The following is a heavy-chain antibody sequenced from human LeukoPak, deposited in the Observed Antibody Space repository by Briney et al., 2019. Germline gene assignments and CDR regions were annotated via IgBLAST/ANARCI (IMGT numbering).Heavy chain of an antibody. V-gene: IGHV3-21*01. CDR1: GLTFSTYS. D-gene: IGHD3-16*01. CDR2: ISTSSSYI. J-gene: IGHJ3*02. Sequence: GGSLRLSCAASGLTFSTYSMNWVRQAPGKGLEWVSSISTSSSYIYYADSVKGRFTISRDNAKNSLYLQLNSLRAEDTAVYYCARWGTRDSFDIWGQGTMVTVSS. CDR3: ARWGTRDSFDI.